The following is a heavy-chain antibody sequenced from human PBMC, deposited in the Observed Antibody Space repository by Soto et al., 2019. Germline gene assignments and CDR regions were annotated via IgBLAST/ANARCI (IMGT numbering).Heavy chain of an antibody. V-gene: IGHV4-61*08. CDR3: ARGVLF. CDR2: ISYSGST. J-gene: IGHJ4*02. CDR1: GGSVTSSGYY. D-gene: IGHD2-15*01. Sequence: SETLSLTCTVSGGSVTSSGYYWSWIRQPPGKGLEWIGFISYSGSTNYNPSLKSRVTISVDTSKNQLSLKLSSLTAADTAVYYCARGVLFWGQGTLVTVSS.